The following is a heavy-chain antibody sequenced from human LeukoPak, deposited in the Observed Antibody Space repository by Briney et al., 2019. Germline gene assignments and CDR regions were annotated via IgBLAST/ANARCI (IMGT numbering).Heavy chain of an antibody. Sequence: PSETLSLTCTVSGGSISSSSYYWGWIRQPPGKGLEWIGSIYYSGSTYYNPSLKSRVTISVDTSKNQFSLKLSSVTAADTAVYYCAREGSGSYHIEQWGQGTLVTVSS. CDR2: IYYSGST. J-gene: IGHJ4*02. V-gene: IGHV4-39*07. CDR3: AREGSGSYHIEQ. CDR1: GGSISSSSYY. D-gene: IGHD3-10*01.